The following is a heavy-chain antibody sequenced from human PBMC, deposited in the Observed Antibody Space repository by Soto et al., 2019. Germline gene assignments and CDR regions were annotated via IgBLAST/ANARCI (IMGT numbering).Heavy chain of an antibody. Sequence: VAGGCVTGLHGGWSLQFPGKGLEWIAYTAYTGNTNYNPSLKSRDTMSIDTTKNQLSHKLTSMTAADTAVHYCARDRHAGFTHYFFPWGQGTLVTFSS. CDR2: TAYTGNT. CDR1: GGCVTGLH. CDR3: ARDRHAGFTHYFFP. J-gene: IGHJ5*02. D-gene: IGHD1-26*01. V-gene: IGHV4-59*02.